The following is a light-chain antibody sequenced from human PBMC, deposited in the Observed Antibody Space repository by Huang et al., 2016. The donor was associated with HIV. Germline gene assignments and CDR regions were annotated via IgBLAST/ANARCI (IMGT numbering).Light chain of an antibody. V-gene: IGKV2-28*01. CDR2: LSS. Sequence: DIVMTQSPLSLHVTPGEPASISCMSRQSLLHSNAYNYLDWYLQKPGQSPQLVIYLSSNRALGVPDRFSGSGSVTYFTLKISRVEAEDVGIYYCMQALQTPRTFGQGTRLEIK. CDR3: MQALQTPRT. J-gene: IGKJ5*01. CDR1: QSLLHSNAYNY.